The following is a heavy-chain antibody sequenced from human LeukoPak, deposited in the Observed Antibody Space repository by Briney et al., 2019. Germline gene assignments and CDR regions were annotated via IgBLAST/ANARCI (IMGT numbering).Heavy chain of an antibody. Sequence: GGSLRLSCAASGFTFSSYSMNWVRQAPGKGLEWVAYISSSGGTIYYVDSVKGRFTISRDNAKNSLYLQMNSLRAEDTAVYYCARVQKSRKSVASAVDCWGQGTVVIVSS. CDR2: ISSSGGTI. J-gene: IGHJ4*02. D-gene: IGHD5-12*01. V-gene: IGHV3-48*01. CDR1: GFTFSSYS. CDR3: ARVQKSRKSVASAVDC.